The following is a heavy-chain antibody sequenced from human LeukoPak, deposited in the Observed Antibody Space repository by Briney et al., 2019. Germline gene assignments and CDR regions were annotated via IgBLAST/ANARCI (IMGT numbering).Heavy chain of an antibody. D-gene: IGHD2-2*01. CDR1: GYTFTSYG. V-gene: IGHV1-18*01. CDR2: ISAYNGNT. CDR3: ARVHPYCSRTSCYFH. Sequence: GASVKDSCKASGYTFTSYGINWVRQAPGQGLEWMGWISAYNGNTNYAQKLQGRVTMTTDTSTSTAYMELRSLGSDDTAVYYCARVHPYCSRTSCYFHWGQGTLVTVSS. J-gene: IGHJ4*02.